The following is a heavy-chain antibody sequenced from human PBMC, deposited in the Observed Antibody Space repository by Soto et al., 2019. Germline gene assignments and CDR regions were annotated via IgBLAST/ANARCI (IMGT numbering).Heavy chain of an antibody. J-gene: IGHJ4*02. V-gene: IGHV1-69*02. D-gene: IGHD1-1*01. Sequence: GASVKVSCKASGGTFTSYTISWVRQAPGQGLEWVGRIIPILGIANYAQKFQGRVTITADKSTSTAYMELSSLRSEDTAVYYCARVATMGTPDYSGQGTLGTVSS. CDR1: GGTFTSYT. CDR3: ARVATMGTPDY. CDR2: IIPILGIA.